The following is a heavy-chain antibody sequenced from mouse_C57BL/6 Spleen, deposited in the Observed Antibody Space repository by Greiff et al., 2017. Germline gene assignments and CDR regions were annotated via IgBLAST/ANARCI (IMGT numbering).Heavy chain of an antibody. Sequence: QVQLQQPGAELVKPGASVKLSCKASGYTFTSYWMHWVKQRPGRGLEWIGRIDPNSGGTKYNEKFKSKATLTVDKPSSTAYMQLSSLTSEDSAVYYCTNYYGSSYDGYFDYWGQGTTLTVSS. J-gene: IGHJ2*01. CDR2: IDPNSGGT. D-gene: IGHD1-1*01. CDR3: TNYYGSSYDGYFDY. CDR1: GYTFTSYW. V-gene: IGHV1-62-3*01.